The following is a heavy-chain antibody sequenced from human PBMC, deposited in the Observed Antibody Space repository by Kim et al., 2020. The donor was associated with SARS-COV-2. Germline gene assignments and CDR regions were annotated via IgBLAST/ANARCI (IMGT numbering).Heavy chain of an antibody. CDR1: GFSFGTQW. V-gene: IGHV3-7*01. CDR2: IKEDGSEK. D-gene: IGHD5-18*01. Sequence: GGSLRLSCGGSGFSFGTQWMSWVRQAPGKGLEWVANIKEDGSEKYYLNSVKGRFAVSRDNGKSSVYLQMNSLRVEDTAVYYCASGGAYSFGYRLDFWGQG. J-gene: IGHJ1*01. CDR3: ASGGAYSFGYRLDF.